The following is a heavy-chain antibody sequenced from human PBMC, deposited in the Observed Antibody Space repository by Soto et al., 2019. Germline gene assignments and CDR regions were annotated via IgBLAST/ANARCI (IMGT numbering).Heavy chain of an antibody. J-gene: IGHJ6*02. D-gene: IGHD3-10*01. Sequence: PGESLKISCKGSGYSFASQWIGWVRQRPGKGLEWMGNIYPADSDTRYSPSFQGQVTISVDKSIRTVYLQWTSLKASDTAIYYCARFPHSTTSYYDYYSGMDVWGQGTTVTVSS. CDR2: IYPADSDT. CDR1: GYSFASQW. V-gene: IGHV5-51*01. CDR3: ARFPHSTTSYYDYYSGMDV.